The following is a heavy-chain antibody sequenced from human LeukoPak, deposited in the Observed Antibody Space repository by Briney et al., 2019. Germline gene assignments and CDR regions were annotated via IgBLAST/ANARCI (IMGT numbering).Heavy chain of an antibody. CDR1: GGSIGSSSYY. J-gene: IGHJ4*02. D-gene: IGHD4-17*01. Sequence: PSETLSLTCTVSGGSIGSSSYYWGWIRQPPGKGLEWIGSIYYSGSTYYNPSLKSRVTISVDTSKNQFSLKLSSVTAADTAVYYCARVTTDYGDHKPPDYWGQGTLVTVSS. CDR2: IYYSGST. V-gene: IGHV4-39*07. CDR3: ARVTTDYGDHKPPDY.